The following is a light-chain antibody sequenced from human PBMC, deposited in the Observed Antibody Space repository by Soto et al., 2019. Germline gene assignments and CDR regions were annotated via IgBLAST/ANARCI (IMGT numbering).Light chain of an antibody. V-gene: IGLV1-47*01. Sequence: QSVLTQPPSASGTPGQRVTISCSGSSSNIRSNYVYWYHQLPGTAPKLLIYRHNQRPSGVPDRFSGSKSGTSASLAIGGLRSEDEADYFCAAWDDSRSGYVFGTGTKVTVL. CDR1: SSNIRSNY. CDR3: AAWDDSRSGYV. CDR2: RHN. J-gene: IGLJ1*01.